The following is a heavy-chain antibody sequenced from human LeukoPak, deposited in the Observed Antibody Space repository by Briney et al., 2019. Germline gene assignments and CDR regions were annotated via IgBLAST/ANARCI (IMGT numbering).Heavy chain of an antibody. Sequence: SETLSLTCTVSGGSISSYYWSWIRQPAGKGLEWIGRIYTSGSTNYNPSLKSRVTMSVDTSKNQFSLKLSSVTAADTAVYYCARGKQQLVLYYFDYWGQGTLVTVSS. CDR2: IYTSGST. D-gene: IGHD6-13*01. CDR1: GGSISSYY. CDR3: ARGKQQLVLYYFDY. J-gene: IGHJ4*02. V-gene: IGHV4-4*07.